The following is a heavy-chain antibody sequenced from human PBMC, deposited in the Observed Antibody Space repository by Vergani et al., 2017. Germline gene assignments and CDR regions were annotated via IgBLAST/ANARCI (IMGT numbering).Heavy chain of an antibody. CDR2: ISSSSSYI. CDR1: GFTFSSYS. V-gene: IGHV3-21*01. CDR3: ARRHRITMVRDAFDI. Sequence: EVQLVESGGGLVKPGGSLRLSCAASGFTFSSYSMNWVRQAPGKGLEWVSSISSSSSYIYYADSVKGRFTISRDNAKNSLYLQMNSLRAEDTAVYYCARRHRITMVRDAFDIWGQGTMVTVSS. J-gene: IGHJ3*02. D-gene: IGHD3-10*01.